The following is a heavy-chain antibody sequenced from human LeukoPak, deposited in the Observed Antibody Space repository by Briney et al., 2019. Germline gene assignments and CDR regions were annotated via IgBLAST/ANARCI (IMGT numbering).Heavy chain of an antibody. CDR3: ARARQYYYDSSGYFVY. CDR2: MNPNSGNT. V-gene: IGHV1-8*01. D-gene: IGHD3-22*01. CDR1: GYTFTSYD. J-gene: IGHJ4*02. Sequence: ASVKVSCKASGYTFTSYDINWVRQATGQGLEWMGWMNPNSGNTGYAQKFQGRVTMTTDTSTSTAYMELRSLRSDDTAVYYCARARQYYYDSSGYFVYWGQGTLVTVSS.